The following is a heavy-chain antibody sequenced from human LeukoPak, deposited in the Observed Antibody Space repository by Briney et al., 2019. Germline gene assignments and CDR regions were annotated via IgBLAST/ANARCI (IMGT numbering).Heavy chain of an antibody. D-gene: IGHD3-16*01. CDR3: ASPLGIPNSLGGIGKYGYGMDV. V-gene: IGHV1-18*01. CDR1: GYTLTGSG. J-gene: IGHJ6*02. Sequence: ASVKVSCKASGYTLTGSGIRWVRQAPRQGVEWMGWISAYNGDTNYAQKLQGRVTMTTDTSPSTAYMEQRSLRSDVTAVYYSASPLGIPNSLGGIGKYGYGMDVSGQGNTVTVSS. CDR2: ISAYNGDT.